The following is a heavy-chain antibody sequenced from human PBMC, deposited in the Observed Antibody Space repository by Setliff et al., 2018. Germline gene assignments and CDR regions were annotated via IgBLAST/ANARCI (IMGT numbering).Heavy chain of an antibody. D-gene: IGHD3-16*01. J-gene: IGHJ4*02. V-gene: IGHV4-61*09. CDR1: GGSINSRTYY. CDR2: IYTSWST. Sequence: SETLSLTCTVSGGSINSRTYYWSWIRQSAGKGLEWIGHIYTSWSTVYNPSLKSRVTMSVDTSKNQFSLELTSVTAADTAVYYCARLPNYVWGSPVDYWGQGTLVTVSS. CDR3: ARLPNYVWGSPVDY.